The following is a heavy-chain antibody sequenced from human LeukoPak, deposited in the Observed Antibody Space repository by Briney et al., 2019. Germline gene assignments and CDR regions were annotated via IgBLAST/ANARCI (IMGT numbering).Heavy chain of an antibody. CDR3: ARGIGYCSGGSCYRIGDAFDI. CDR1: GGTFSSYA. V-gene: IGHV1-69*04. D-gene: IGHD2-15*01. CDR2: IIPIFGIA. J-gene: IGHJ3*02. Sequence: SVKVSCKASGGTFSSYAISWVRQAPGQGLEWMGRIIPIFGIANYAQKFLGRVTITADKSTSTAYMELSSLRSEDTAVYYCARGIGYCSGGSCYRIGDAFDIWGQGTMVTVSS.